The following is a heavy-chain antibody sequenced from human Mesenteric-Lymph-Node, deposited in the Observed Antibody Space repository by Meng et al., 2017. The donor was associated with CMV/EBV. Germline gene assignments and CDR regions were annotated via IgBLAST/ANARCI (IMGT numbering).Heavy chain of an antibody. CDR3: ARHYFGGTKEQLVPGMDV. CDR2: IYPGDSDT. V-gene: IGHV5-51*01. J-gene: IGHJ6*02. CDR1: GYSFTSYW. D-gene: IGHD6-6*01. Sequence: GESLKISCKGSGYSFTSYWIGWVRQMPGKGLEWMGIIYPGDSDTRYSPSFQGQVTISADKSISTAYLQWSSLKASDTAMYYCARHYFGGTKEQLVPGMDVWGQGTTVTVSS.